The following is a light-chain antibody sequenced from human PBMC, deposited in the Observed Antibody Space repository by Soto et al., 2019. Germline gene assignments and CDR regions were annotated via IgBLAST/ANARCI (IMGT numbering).Light chain of an antibody. CDR2: GAS. CDR1: QSVSSSS. J-gene: IGKJ1*01. CDR3: QQYGSSPRT. Sequence: EIVLTQFPDTLSLSPGERATLSCRASQSVSSSSLAWYQRKRGKAPRLLIHGASSRATGIPDRFSGSGSGTDFTLTISRLEPEDFAVYYCQQYGSSPRTFGQGTKVDIK. V-gene: IGKV3-20*01.